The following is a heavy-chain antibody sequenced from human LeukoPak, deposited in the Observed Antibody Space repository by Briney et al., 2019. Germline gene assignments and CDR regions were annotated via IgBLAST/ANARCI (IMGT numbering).Heavy chain of an antibody. V-gene: IGHV4-59*12. D-gene: IGHD3-3*01. Sequence: SKTLSLTCTVSGGSISSYYWSWIRQPPGKGLEWIGYIYYSGSTNYNPSLKSRVTISVDTSKNQFSLKLSSVTAADTAVYYCASITIFGVVIPWGQGTLVTVSS. CDR2: IYYSGST. CDR3: ASITIFGVVIP. J-gene: IGHJ5*02. CDR1: GGSISSYY.